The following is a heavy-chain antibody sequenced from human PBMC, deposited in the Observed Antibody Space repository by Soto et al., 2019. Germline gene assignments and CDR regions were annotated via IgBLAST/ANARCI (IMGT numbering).Heavy chain of an antibody. Sequence: GASVKVSCKASGYTFTSYGINWVRQAPGQGLEWLGWISAYDGYTNYAQILQGRVSMTTDTSTKTAYMELRSLRSDDTAMYYCARGGFYDSSGARNYYYYGMNVWGQGT. J-gene: IGHJ6*02. V-gene: IGHV1-18*01. D-gene: IGHD3-22*01. CDR1: GYTFTSYG. CDR3: ARGGFYDSSGARNYYYYGMNV. CDR2: ISAYDGYT.